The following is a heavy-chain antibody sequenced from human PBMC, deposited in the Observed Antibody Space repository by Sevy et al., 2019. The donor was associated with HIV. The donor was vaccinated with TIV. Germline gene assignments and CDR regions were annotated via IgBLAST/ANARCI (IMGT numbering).Heavy chain of an antibody. J-gene: IGHJ4*02. Sequence: GGSLRLSCAASGFSFSNYDIHWVRQAPGKGLEWVAVISDDGNYKDYADSVKGRFTISRDNSKNTLYVQMNSLRAEDTAVYYCVSLDYYDNTGSHHGYFDYWGQGTLVTVSS. CDR3: VSLDYYDNTGSHHGYFDY. V-gene: IGHV3-30*04. D-gene: IGHD3-22*01. CDR1: GFSFSNYD. CDR2: ISDDGNYK.